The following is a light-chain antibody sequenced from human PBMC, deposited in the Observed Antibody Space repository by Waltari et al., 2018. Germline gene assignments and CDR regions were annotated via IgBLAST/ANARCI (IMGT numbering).Light chain of an antibody. Sequence: QSVLTQPPSVSGAPGQRVTISCTGSSSNIGAGYDVHWYQQLPETAPKRLIDGNRDRPAGVPDRFSGSKSGPSAALAITGLQADDESDYYCQSYDRSLSAYVFGTGTKVTVL. CDR1: SSNIGAGYD. V-gene: IGLV1-40*01. CDR3: QSYDRSLSAYV. CDR2: GNR. J-gene: IGLJ1*01.